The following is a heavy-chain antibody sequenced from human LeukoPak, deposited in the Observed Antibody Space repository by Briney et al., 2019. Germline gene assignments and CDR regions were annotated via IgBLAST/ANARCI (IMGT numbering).Heavy chain of an antibody. V-gene: IGHV4-59*01. J-gene: IGHJ5*01. CDR2: IYYSGST. D-gene: IGHD3-10*01. CDR1: GGSISSYY. Sequence: SETLSLTCTVSGGSISSYYWSWIRQPPGKGLEWIGYIYYSGSTNYNPSLKSRVTISVDTSKNQFSLKLSSVTAADTAVYYCARGELRDYYGSGSYYWFDSWGQGTLVAVSS. CDR3: ARGELRDYYGSGSYYWFDS.